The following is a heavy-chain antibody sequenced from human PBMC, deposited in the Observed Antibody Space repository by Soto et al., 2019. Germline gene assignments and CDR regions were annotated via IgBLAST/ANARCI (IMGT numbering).Heavy chain of an antibody. CDR3: TTDFPNVEVAGSYFDF. Sequence: GGSLRLSCAASGFTFSNAWMNWVRQAPGKGLEWVGRIKSKTDGGTTDYAAPVKGRFTISSDDSKNTLYLLMNSLKTEDAAVYYCTTDFPNVEVAGSYFDFWGQGTLVTVSS. CDR2: IKSKTDGGTT. V-gene: IGHV3-15*07. J-gene: IGHJ4*02. D-gene: IGHD6-19*01. CDR1: GFTFSNAW.